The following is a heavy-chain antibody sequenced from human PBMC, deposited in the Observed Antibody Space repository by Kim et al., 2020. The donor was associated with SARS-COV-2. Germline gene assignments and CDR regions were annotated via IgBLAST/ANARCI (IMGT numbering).Heavy chain of an antibody. CDR1: GGTFSSYA. D-gene: IGHD4-17*01. J-gene: IGHJ5*02. Sequence: SVKVSCKASGGTFSSYAISWVRQAPGQGLEWMGGIIPIFGTANYAQKFQGRVTITADESTSTAYMELSSLRSEDTAVYYCARLVDMTTGWFDPWGQGTLVTVSS. CDR2: IIPIFGTA. CDR3: ARLVDMTTGWFDP. V-gene: IGHV1-69*13.